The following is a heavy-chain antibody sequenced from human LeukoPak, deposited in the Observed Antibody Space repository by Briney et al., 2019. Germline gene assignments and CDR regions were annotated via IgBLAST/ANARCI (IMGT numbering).Heavy chain of an antibody. CDR2: ISSSGSTI. CDR1: GFTFSSYE. V-gene: IGHV3-48*03. D-gene: IGHD6-19*01. J-gene: IGHJ6*02. Sequence: PGGSLRLSCAASGFTFSSYEMNWVRQAPGKGLEWVSYISSSGSTIYYADSVKGRFTISRDNAKNSLYLQMNSLRAEDTAVYYCAREAPVAGTYYYYYGMDVWGQGTTVTVSS. CDR3: AREAPVAGTYYYYYGMDV.